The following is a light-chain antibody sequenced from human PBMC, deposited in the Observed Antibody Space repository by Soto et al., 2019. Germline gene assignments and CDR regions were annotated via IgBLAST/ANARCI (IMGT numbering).Light chain of an antibody. J-gene: IGKJ2*01. CDR2: KAS. V-gene: IGKV1-5*03. Sequence: DIQMTQSPSTLSASVGDRVTITCRASQTIVSWLAWYQQKPGKAPKLLIFKASSLESGVPSRFSGSESGTEFTLTISSLQPDDFATYYCQQYSRSPYTFGQGTKLEIK. CDR1: QTIVSW. CDR3: QQYSRSPYT.